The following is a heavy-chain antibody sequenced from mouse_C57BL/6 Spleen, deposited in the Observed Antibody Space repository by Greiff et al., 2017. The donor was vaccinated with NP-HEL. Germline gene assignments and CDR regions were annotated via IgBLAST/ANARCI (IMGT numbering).Heavy chain of an antibody. D-gene: IGHD1-1*01. CDR3: ARVDYYGRGYAMDY. J-gene: IGHJ4*01. CDR1: GYTFTSYW. CDR2: IDPSDSET. Sequence: QVQLQQPGAELVRPGSSVKLSCKASGYTFTSYWMHWVKQRPIQGLEWIGNIDPSDSETHYNQKFKDKATLTVDKSSSTAYMQLSSLRSEDSAVYSCARVDYYGRGYAMDYWGQGTSVTVSS. V-gene: IGHV1-52*01.